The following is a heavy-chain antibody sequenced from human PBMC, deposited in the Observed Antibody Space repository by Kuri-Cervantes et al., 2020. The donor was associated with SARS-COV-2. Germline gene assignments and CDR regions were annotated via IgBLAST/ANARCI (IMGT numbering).Heavy chain of an antibody. D-gene: IGHD1-1*01. V-gene: IGHV1-8*01. CDR1: GYTFTSYD. Sequence: ASVKVSCKASGYTFTSYDINWVRQATGQGLDGMGWMNPNSGNTGYAQKFQGRVTMTRKTSISTAYMELSSLRSEDTAVYYCAAEGALGWNWNDLRYHGMDVWGQGTTVTVSS. CDR2: MNPNSGNT. J-gene: IGHJ6*02. CDR3: AAEGALGWNWNDLRYHGMDV.